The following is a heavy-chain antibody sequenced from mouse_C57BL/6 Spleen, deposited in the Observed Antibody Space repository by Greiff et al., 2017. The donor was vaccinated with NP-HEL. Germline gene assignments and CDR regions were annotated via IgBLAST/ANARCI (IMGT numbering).Heavy chain of an antibody. CDR3: AREDYGYDGYAMDY. Sequence: QVQLQQPGAELVKPGASVKMSCKASGYTFTSYWITWVKQRPGQGLEWIGDIYPGSGSTNYIEKFKSKATLTVDTSSSTAYMQLSSLTSEDSAVDYCAREDYGYDGYAMDYWGQGTSVTVSS. CDR2: IYPGSGST. V-gene: IGHV1-55*01. J-gene: IGHJ4*01. CDR1: GYTFTSYW. D-gene: IGHD2-2*01.